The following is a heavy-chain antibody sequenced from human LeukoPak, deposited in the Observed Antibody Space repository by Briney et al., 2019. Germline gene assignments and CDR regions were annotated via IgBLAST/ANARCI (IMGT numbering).Heavy chain of an antibody. Sequence: GSSVKVSCKASGGTFSSYAISWVRQAPGQGLEWMGWISAYNGNTNYAQKLQGRVTMTTDTSTSTAYMELRSLRSDDTAVYYCARVLSGGDIVVVVAAIDYWGQGTLVTVSS. J-gene: IGHJ4*02. CDR1: GGTFSSYA. D-gene: IGHD2-15*01. V-gene: IGHV1-18*01. CDR3: ARVLSGGDIVVVVAAIDY. CDR2: ISAYNGNT.